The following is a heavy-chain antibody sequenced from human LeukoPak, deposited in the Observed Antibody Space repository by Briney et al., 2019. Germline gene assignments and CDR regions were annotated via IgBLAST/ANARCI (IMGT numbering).Heavy chain of an antibody. CDR3: ARVRGGAPSLVAAFHI. D-gene: IGHD4-23*01. CDR1: GYTFTNYD. J-gene: IGHJ3*02. CDR2: MNPNSGNT. Sequence: ASVTVSCKASGYTFTNYDINWVRQATGQGIEWMGWMNPNSGNTGYAQKFQGRVTMTRNTSISTAYMELSSLRSDDTAVYYCARVRGGAPSLVAAFHIWGQGTMVTVSS. V-gene: IGHV1-8*01.